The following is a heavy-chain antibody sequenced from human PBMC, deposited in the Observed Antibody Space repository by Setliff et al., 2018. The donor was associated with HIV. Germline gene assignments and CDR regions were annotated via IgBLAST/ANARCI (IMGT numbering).Heavy chain of an antibody. CDR3: VRGTLDF. CDR2: ISSRGFPI. V-gene: IGHV3-48*01. CDR1: GVTFSTYG. Sequence: GGSLRLSCEASGVTFSTYGMNWVRRAPGKGLEWVAQISSRGFPIYYADSVRGRFTASRDNCKNSLFLQMNSLRAEDTAVYYCVRGTLDFWGQGNLVTVSS. J-gene: IGHJ4*02.